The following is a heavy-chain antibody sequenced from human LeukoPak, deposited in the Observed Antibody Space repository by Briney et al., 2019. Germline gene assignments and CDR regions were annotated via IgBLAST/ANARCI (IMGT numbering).Heavy chain of an antibody. V-gene: IGHV3-7*01. Sequence: GGSLRLSCAASGFTLSSYWMTWVRQAPEKGLEWVANIKQDGSEKYYMDSVKGRFTISRDNAKNSLFLQMNSLRAEDTAVYYCARWTVTSGSYYIDYWGQGTLVTVSS. J-gene: IGHJ4*02. D-gene: IGHD3-10*01. CDR2: IKQDGSEK. CDR3: ARWTVTSGSYYIDY. CDR1: GFTLSSYW.